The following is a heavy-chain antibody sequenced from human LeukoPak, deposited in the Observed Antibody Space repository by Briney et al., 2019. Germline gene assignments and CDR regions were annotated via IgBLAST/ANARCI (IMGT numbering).Heavy chain of an antibody. CDR2: IYNGDNT. CDR3: ARASRWLAFDN. D-gene: IGHD6-19*01. J-gene: IGHJ4*02. Sequence: GGSLRLPCVASRFTVSNNHMNWVRQAPGKGLEWVSVIYNGDNTYYADSVQGRFTISRDNSKNTLYLQMNSLRVEDTAVYFCARASRWLAFDNWGQGTLVTVSS. CDR1: RFTVSNNH. V-gene: IGHV3-66*01.